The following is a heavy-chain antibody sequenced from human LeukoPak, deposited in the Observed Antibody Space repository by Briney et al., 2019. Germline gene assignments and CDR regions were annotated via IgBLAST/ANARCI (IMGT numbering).Heavy chain of an antibody. J-gene: IGHJ4*02. D-gene: IGHD3-9*01. CDR2: IIPIFGTA. Sequence: SVKVSCKASGYTFTSYGIGWVRQAPGQGLEWMGGIIPIFGTANYAQKFQGRVTITADESTSTAYMELSSLRSEDTAVYYCARSYNYDILTGYFPFWGQGTLATVSS. V-gene: IGHV1-69*13. CDR3: ARSYNYDILTGYFPF. CDR1: GYTFTSYG.